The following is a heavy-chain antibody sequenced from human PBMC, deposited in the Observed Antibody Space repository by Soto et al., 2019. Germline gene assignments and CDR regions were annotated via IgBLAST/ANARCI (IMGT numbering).Heavy chain of an antibody. V-gene: IGHV4-34*01. D-gene: IGHD6-19*01. CDR3: ATTIYSSGWSRDH. CDR1: GGSFSGYY. Sequence: SETLSLTCAVYGGSFSGYYWSWIRQPPGKGLEWIGEINHSGSTNYNPSLKSRVTISADLSKNQFSLNLISVTAADTAVYYCATTIYSSGWSRDHWGQGTLVTVSS. J-gene: IGHJ4*02. CDR2: INHSGST.